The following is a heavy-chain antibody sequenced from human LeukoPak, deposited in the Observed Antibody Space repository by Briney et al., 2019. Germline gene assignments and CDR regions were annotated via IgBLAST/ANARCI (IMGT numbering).Heavy chain of an antibody. CDR2: INPSGGST. CDR1: GYTFTSYY. V-gene: IGHV1-46*01. D-gene: IGHD3-3*01. CDR3: ARAYYDFWSGYYGFYYYYMDV. Sequence: ASVKISCKASGYTFTSYYMHWVRQAPGQGLEWMGIINPSGGSTSYAQKFQGRVTMTTDTSTSTAYMELRSLRSDDTAVYYCARAYYDFWSGYYGFYYYYMDVWGKGTTVTVSS. J-gene: IGHJ6*03.